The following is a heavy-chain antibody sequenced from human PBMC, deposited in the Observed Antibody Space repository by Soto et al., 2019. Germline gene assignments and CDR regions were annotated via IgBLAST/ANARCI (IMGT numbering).Heavy chain of an antibody. D-gene: IGHD3-22*01. V-gene: IGHV4-4*07. CDR1: GGSINTFY. Sequence: SETLSLTCTVSGGSINTFYWSWVRQPAGKGLEWIGRIFSSGSTSFNPSLESRVAMSVDTSKNQFSLKLSSVTAADTAVYYCARVCLQYYYDNSGYYYLWFDPWGPGTPVTVSS. CDR2: IFSSGST. CDR3: ARVCLQYYYDNSGYYYLWFDP. J-gene: IGHJ5*02.